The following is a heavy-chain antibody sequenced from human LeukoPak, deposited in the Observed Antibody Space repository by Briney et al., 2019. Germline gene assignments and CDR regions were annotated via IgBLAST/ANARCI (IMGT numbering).Heavy chain of an antibody. CDR3: ARVNWGYYYYGMDV. D-gene: IGHD7-27*01. CDR1: GGSISSYY. CDR2: IYYSGST. V-gene: IGHV4-59*01. J-gene: IGHJ6*02. Sequence: SETLSLTCTVSGGSISSYYWSWIRQPPGKGLEWIGYIYYSGSTNYNPSLKSRVTISVDTSKNQFSLKLSSVTAADTAVYYCARVNWGYYYYGMDVWGRGTTVTVSS.